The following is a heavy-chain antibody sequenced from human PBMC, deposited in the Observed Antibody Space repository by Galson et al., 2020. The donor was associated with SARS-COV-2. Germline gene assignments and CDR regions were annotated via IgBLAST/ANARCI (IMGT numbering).Heavy chain of an antibody. J-gene: IGHJ4*02. D-gene: IGHD4-17*01. V-gene: IGHV4-38-2*02. CDR1: GYSISSGYY. CDR2: IYHSGST. CDR3: AREGIDGDYLYYFDY. Sequence: SETLSLTCTVSGYSISSGYYWGWIRQPPGKGLAWIGSIYHSGSTYYNPSLKSRVTISVDTSKNQFSLKLSSVTAADTAVYYCAREGIDGDYLYYFDYWGQGTLVTVSS.